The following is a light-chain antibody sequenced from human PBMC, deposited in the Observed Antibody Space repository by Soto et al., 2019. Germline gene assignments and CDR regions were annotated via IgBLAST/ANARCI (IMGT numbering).Light chain of an antibody. CDR3: QQANSFPLT. CDR2: AGS. V-gene: IGKV1D-12*01. CDR1: EPVSSW. J-gene: IGKJ4*01. Sequence: DIQMTQSPSSVSASEGDRVTITCRASEPVSSWLSWYQQKPGTAPRLLIYAGSNLHSGVPSRFSGNGFGTDFTLTITNLQPEDAATYFCQQANSFPLTFGGGTKVEGK.